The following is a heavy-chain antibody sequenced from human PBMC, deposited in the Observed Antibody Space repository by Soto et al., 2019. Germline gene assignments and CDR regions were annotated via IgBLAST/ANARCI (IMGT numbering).Heavy chain of an antibody. CDR1: GGSISSYY. CDR2: IYYSGST. CDR3: ARRKYYFDY. Sequence: SLTCTVSGGSISSYYWSWIRQPPGKGLEWIGYIYYSGSTNYNPSLKSRVTISVDTSKNQFSLKLSSVTAADTAVYYCARRKYYFDYWGQGTLVTVSS. V-gene: IGHV4-59*08. J-gene: IGHJ4*02.